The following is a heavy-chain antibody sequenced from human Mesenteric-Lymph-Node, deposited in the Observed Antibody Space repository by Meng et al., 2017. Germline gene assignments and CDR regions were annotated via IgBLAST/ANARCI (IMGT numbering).Heavy chain of an antibody. Sequence: QVQLQESGPGLVKPSQTLSLTCTVSGGSISSGDYYWSWIRQPPGKGLEWIGYIYYSGSTYYNPSLKSRVTISVDTSKNQFSLKLSSVTAADTAVYYCAREQFGGARYNWFDPWGQGTLVTVSS. J-gene: IGHJ5*02. V-gene: IGHV4-30-4*01. D-gene: IGHD3-16*01. CDR1: GGSISSGDYY. CDR2: IYYSGST. CDR3: AREQFGGARYNWFDP.